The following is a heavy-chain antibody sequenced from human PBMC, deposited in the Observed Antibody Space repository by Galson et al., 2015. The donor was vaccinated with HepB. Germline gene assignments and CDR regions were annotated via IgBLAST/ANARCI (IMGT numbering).Heavy chain of an antibody. CDR3: ARPILCGGDCYSGFDY. Sequence: SVKVSCKASGYTFTSYAMHWVRQAPGQRLEWMGWINAGNGNTKYSQKFQGRVTITRDTSASTAYMELSSLRSEDTAVYYCARPILCGGDCYSGFDYWAQVTLVTVSS. CDR1: GYTFTSYA. CDR2: INAGNGNT. J-gene: IGHJ4*02. D-gene: IGHD2-21*02. V-gene: IGHV1-3*01.